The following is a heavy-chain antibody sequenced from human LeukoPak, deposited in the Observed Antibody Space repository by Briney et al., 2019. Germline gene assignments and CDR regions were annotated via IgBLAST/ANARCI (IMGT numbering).Heavy chain of an antibody. V-gene: IGHV1-8*03. CDR3: ARGLGWELHSDYFDY. Sequence: ASVKVSCKASGYTFTSYDINWVRQATGPGLEWMGWMNPNSGNTGYAQKFQGRVTITRNTSISTAYMELSSLRSEDTAVYYCARGLGWELHSDYFDYWGQGTLVTVSS. CDR1: GYTFTSYD. J-gene: IGHJ4*02. CDR2: MNPNSGNT. D-gene: IGHD1-26*01.